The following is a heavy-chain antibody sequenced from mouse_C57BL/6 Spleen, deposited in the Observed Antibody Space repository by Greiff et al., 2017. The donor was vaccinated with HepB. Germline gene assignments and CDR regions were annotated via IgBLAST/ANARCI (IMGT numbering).Heavy chain of an antibody. CDR3: ATIYYYGSSYVGDYAMDY. CDR1: GYTFTSYW. Sequence: QVQLKQSGAELAKPGASVKLSCKASGYTFTSYWMHWVKQRPGQGLEWIGYINPSSGYTKYNQKFKDKATLTADKSSSTAYMQLSSLTYEDSAVYYCATIYYYGSSYVGDYAMDYWGQGTSVTVSS. D-gene: IGHD1-1*01. V-gene: IGHV1-7*01. CDR2: INPSSGYT. J-gene: IGHJ4*01.